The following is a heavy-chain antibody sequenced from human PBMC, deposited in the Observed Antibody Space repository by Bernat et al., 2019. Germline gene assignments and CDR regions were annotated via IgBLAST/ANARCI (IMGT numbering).Heavy chain of an antibody. V-gene: IGHV3-11*06. J-gene: IGHJ6*02. CDR1: GFTFSDYY. CDR3: ARLTTLDYYYGMDV. CDR2: ISSSSSYT. Sequence: QVQLVESGGGLVKPGGSLRLSCAASGFTFSDYYMSWIRQAPGKGLEWVSNISSSSSYTNYADSVKGRFTISRDNAKNSLYLQMNSLRAEDTAVYYCARLTTLDYYYGMDVWGQGTTVTVSS. D-gene: IGHD4/OR15-4a*01.